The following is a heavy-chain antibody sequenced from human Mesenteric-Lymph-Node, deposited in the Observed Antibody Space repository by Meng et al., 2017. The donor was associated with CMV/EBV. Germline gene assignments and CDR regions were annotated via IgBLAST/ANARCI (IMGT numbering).Heavy chain of an antibody. D-gene: IGHD4/OR15-4a*01. J-gene: IGHJ4*02. CDR2: ISSSSKFT. V-gene: IGHV3-11*06. CDR3: ARGSAYGANLSLLDY. CDR1: GFTFSDHY. Sequence: GFTFSDHYMSWIRQAPGKGLEWVSYISSSSKFTNFADSVKGRFSISRDNAKKSLYLQMNSLRHEDSAVYYCARGSAYGANLSLLDYWGQGTLVTVSS.